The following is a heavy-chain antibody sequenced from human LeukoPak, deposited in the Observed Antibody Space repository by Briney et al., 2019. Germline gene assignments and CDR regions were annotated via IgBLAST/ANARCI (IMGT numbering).Heavy chain of an antibody. J-gene: IGHJ4*02. CDR2: INHSGST. CDR3: ARGEMYYDFWSGYYIGMKEKYYFDY. V-gene: IGHV4-34*01. Sequence: PSETLSLTCAAYGGSFSGYYWSWIRQPPGKGLEWIGEINHSGSTNYNPSLKSRVTISVDTSKNQFSLKLSSVTAADTAVYYCARGEMYYDFWSGYYIGMKEKYYFDYWGQGTLVTVSS. CDR1: GGSFSGYY. D-gene: IGHD3-3*01.